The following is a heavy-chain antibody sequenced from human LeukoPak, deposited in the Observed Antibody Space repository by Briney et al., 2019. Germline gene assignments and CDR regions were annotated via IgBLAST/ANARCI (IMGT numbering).Heavy chain of an antibody. V-gene: IGHV1-2*02. CDR3: APRRVAADKGFDY. CDR2: MNPNSGGT. Sequence: ASVKVSRKASGYTFTDYCMHWMRQAPGQGPEWMGWMNPNSGGTNYAQKFQGRVTMTRDTSITTAYMELSSLRSDDTAVYYCAPRRVAADKGFDYWGQGTLVTVSS. J-gene: IGHJ4*02. D-gene: IGHD6-19*01. CDR1: GYTFTDYC.